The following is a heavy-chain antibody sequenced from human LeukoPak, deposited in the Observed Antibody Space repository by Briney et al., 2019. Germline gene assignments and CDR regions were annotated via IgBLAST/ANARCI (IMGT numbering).Heavy chain of an antibody. CDR2: LYAEGSA. CDR1: GLTVSHNY. CDR3: VTWNYVEY. D-gene: IGHD1-1*01. J-gene: IGHJ4*02. Sequence: GGSLRLSCAASGLTVSHNYMNWVRRPPGKGLQWVSALYAEGSAYYADSVKGRFTISRDNSKNTLYLQMNSLRGDDSAVYYCVTWNYVEYWGQGTLVTVSS. V-gene: IGHV3-53*03.